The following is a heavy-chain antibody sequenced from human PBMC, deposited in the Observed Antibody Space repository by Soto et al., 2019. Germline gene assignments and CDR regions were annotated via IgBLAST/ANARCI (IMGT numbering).Heavy chain of an antibody. J-gene: IGHJ4*02. CDR3: ASGIAVAGTGFDY. Sequence: QVQLVQSGAEVKKPGASVKVSCKASGYTFTSYGISWVRQAPGQGLEWMGWISAYNGNTNYAQKLQGRVTMTTDRDTSTAYMELRRMRPGDAAVYDCASGIAVAGTGFDYWGQGTLVTVSS. V-gene: IGHV1-18*01. CDR2: ISAYNGNT. D-gene: IGHD6-19*01. CDR1: GYTFTSYG.